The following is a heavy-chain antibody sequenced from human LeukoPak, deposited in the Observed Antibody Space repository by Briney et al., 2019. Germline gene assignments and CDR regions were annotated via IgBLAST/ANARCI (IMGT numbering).Heavy chain of an antibody. V-gene: IGHV3-23*01. J-gene: IGHJ5*02. Sequence: GGSLRLSCAASGFTFSSYAMSWVRQAPGKGLEWVSAISGSGGSTYYADSVKGRLTISRDNSKNTLYLQMNSLRAEDTAVYYCAKGKGVVPAAIRGGNWFDPWGQGTLVTVSS. CDR2: ISGSGGST. CDR3: AKGKGVVPAAIRGGNWFDP. D-gene: IGHD2-2*01. CDR1: GFTFSSYA.